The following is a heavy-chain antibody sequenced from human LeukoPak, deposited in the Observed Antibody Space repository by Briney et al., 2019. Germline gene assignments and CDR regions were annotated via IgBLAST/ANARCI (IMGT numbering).Heavy chain of an antibody. V-gene: IGHV3-48*01. CDR3: ARSTYYYDSSGTRHWYFDL. CDR2: ISISSTTI. J-gene: IGHJ2*01. CDR1: GFTFSSYN. Sequence: PGGSVRLSCAASGFTFSSYNMNWVRQAPGKGLEWVSYISISSTTIYYADSVKGRFTISRDNGKNSLSLQMNSLRAEDTAVYYCARSTYYYDSSGTRHWYFDLWGRGTLVTVSS. D-gene: IGHD3-22*01.